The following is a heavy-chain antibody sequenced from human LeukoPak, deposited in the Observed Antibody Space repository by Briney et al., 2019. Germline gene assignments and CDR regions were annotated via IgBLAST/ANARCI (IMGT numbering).Heavy chain of an antibody. CDR1: GGSISSGSYY. Sequence: SQTLSLTCTVSGGSISSGSYYWSWIRQPAGKGLEWIGEINHSGSTNYNPSLKSRVTISVDTSKNQFSLKLSSVTAADTAVYYCARTGAIFDYWGQGTLVTVSS. D-gene: IGHD1-26*01. CDR3: ARTGAIFDY. J-gene: IGHJ4*02. CDR2: INHSGST. V-gene: IGHV4-61*09.